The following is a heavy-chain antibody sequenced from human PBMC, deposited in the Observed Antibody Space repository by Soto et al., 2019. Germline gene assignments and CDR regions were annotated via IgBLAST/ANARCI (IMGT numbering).Heavy chain of an antibody. V-gene: IGHV4-34*01. D-gene: IGHD5-12*01. CDR3: AGGHGLRNFDY. CDR2: INHSGST. CDR1: GGSFGGYY. J-gene: IGHJ4*02. Sequence: PSETLSLTCAVYGGSFGGYYWSWIRQPPGKGLEWIGEINHSGSTNYNPPLKSRVTISVDTSKNQFSLKLSSVTAADTAVYYCAGGHGLRNFDYWGQGTLVTVSS.